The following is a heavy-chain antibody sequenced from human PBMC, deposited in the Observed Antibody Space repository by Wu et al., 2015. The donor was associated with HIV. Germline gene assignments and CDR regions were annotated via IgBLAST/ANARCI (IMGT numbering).Heavy chain of an antibody. D-gene: IGHD6-13*01. Sequence: QVQLVQSGAEVKKPGASVKVSCKASGYTFTSYDINWVRQATGQGLEWMGWMNPNSGNTGYAQKFQGRVTMTRNTSISTAYMELSSLRSDDTAVYYCARCSAAEFGSSWYSFYAFDIWGQGDNGHRLF. V-gene: IGHV1-8*01. CDR2: MNPNSGNT. J-gene: IGHJ3*02. CDR3: ARCSAAEFGSSWYSFYAFDI. CDR1: GYTFTSYD.